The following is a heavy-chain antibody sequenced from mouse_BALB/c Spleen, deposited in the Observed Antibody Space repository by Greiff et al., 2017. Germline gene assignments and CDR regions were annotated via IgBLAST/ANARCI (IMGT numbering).Heavy chain of an antibody. CDR3: ARRNLYFDY. CDR1: GYAFTNYW. CDR2: IYPGSGNT. V-gene: IGHV1-63*01. J-gene: IGHJ2*01. Sequence: VQLQQSGAELVRPGTSVKISCKASGYAFTNYWLGWVKQRPGHGLEWIGDIYPGSGNTYYNEKFKGKATLTADKSSSTAYMQLSSLTSEDSAVYFCARRNLYFDYWGQGTTLTVSS. D-gene: IGHD2-1*01.